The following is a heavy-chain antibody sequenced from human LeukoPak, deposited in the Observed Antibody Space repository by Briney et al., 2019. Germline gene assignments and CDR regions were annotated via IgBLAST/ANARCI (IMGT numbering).Heavy chain of an antibody. D-gene: IGHD1-26*01. CDR1: GFTFSSYS. Sequence: GGSLRLSCAASGFTFSSYSMNWVRQAPGKGLEWVSSISSSSSYIYYADSVKGRFTTSRDNAMNSLYLQMNSLRAEDTAVYYCARDTWELLGSLAFDIWGQGTMVTVSS. CDR3: ARDTWELLGSLAFDI. CDR2: ISSSSSYI. V-gene: IGHV3-21*01. J-gene: IGHJ3*02.